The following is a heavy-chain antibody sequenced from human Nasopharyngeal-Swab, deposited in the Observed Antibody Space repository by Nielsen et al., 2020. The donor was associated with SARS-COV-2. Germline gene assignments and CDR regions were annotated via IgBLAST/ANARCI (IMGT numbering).Heavy chain of an antibody. J-gene: IGHJ3*02. Sequence: WIRQPPGKGLEWIGEINHSGSTYYNPSLKSRVTISVDTSKNQFSLKLSSVTAADTAVYYCAKQLAAAGPPGAFDIWGQGTMVTVSS. D-gene: IGHD6-13*01. CDR3: AKQLAAAGPPGAFDI. CDR2: INHSGST. V-gene: IGHV4-34*01.